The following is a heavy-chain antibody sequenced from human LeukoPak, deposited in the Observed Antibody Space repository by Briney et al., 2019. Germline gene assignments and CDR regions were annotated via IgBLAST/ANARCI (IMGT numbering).Heavy chain of an antibody. CDR3: ARDWIVVTIGPQAIHFDY. D-gene: IGHD5-12*01. J-gene: IGHJ4*02. Sequence: KPSETLSLTCTVSGGSINNSSYYWGWIRQPPGKGLEWIGSIYSSGSTEYNPSLEPSLKSRASISVDTSKNQFSLNLSSVTAADTAMYYCARDWIVVTIGPQAIHFDYWGRGTLVTVSS. CDR1: GGSINNSSYY. CDR2: IYSSGST. V-gene: IGHV4-39*07.